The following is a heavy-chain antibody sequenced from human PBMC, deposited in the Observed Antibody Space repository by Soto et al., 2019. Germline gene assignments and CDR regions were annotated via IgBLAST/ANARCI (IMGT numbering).Heavy chain of an antibody. CDR2: IYHSGST. CDR3: ASRPPYYYGSGSYGFDP. D-gene: IGHD3-10*01. Sequence: QLQLQESGSGLVKPSQTLSLTCAVSGGSISSGGYSWSWIRQPPGTGLECIGYIYHSGSTYYNPSLKGRVTISVDRSKNQFSLKLSSVTAADTAVYYCASRPPYYYGSGSYGFDPWGQGTLVTVSS. J-gene: IGHJ5*02. CDR1: GGSISSGGYS. V-gene: IGHV4-30-2*01.